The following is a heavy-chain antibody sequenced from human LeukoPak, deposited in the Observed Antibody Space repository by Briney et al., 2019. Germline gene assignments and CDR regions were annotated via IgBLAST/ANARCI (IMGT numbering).Heavy chain of an antibody. Sequence: GGSLRLSCAASGFTVSSNYMSWVRQAPGKGLEWVSLIYSGGSTYYADSVKGRFTISRDNSNNTLYLQMNSPRAEDTAVYYCARVPLLYGDEHWGQGTLVTVSS. CDR1: GFTVSSNY. J-gene: IGHJ4*02. CDR3: ARVPLLYGDEH. D-gene: IGHD4-17*01. V-gene: IGHV3-53*01. CDR2: IYSGGST.